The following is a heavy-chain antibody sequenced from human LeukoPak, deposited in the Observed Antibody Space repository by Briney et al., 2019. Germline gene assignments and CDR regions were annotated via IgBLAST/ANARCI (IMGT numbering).Heavy chain of an antibody. CDR3: AREGYYYGDYYFDY. V-gene: IGHV1-69*04. CDR1: GSTFSSYA. D-gene: IGHD4-17*01. J-gene: IGHJ4*02. Sequence: SVKVSCKASGSTFSSYAISWVRQAPRQGLEWMGRIIPILGIANYAQKFQGRVTITADKSTSTAYMELSSLRSEDTAVYYCAREGYYYGDYYFDYWGQGTLVTVSS. CDR2: IIPILGIA.